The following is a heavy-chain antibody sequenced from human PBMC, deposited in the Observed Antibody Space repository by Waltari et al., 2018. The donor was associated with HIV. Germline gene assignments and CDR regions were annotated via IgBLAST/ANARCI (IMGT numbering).Heavy chain of an antibody. V-gene: IGHV4-59*12. D-gene: IGHD3-22*01. Sequence: QVQLQESGPGLVKPSDTLSLVCTVSGGSLSNYYWSWLRQSPGKGLGWIGFISYSGDTKYSPSLRSRVTIPLHTSRTQSYLRLSSVTAADTTMYYCARDPGHDSIGYFYSDAFDIGGLGTMVTVSS. CDR3: ARDPGHDSIGYFYSDAFDI. CDR2: ISYSGDT. CDR1: GGSLSNYY. J-gene: IGHJ3*02.